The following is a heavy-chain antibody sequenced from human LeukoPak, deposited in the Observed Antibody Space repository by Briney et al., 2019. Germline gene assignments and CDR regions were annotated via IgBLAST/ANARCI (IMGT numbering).Heavy chain of an antibody. D-gene: IGHD6-6*01. V-gene: IGHV1-2*02. CDR3: ARDPGRRNRRVYMDV. J-gene: IGHJ6*03. CDR1: GYTFTGYY. Sequence: ASVKVSCKASGYTFTGYYMHWVRQAPGQGLEWMGWINPNSGGTNYAQKFQGRVTMTRDTSISTAYMELSRLRSDDTAVYYCARDPGRRNRRVYMDVWGKGTTVTVSS. CDR2: INPNSGGT.